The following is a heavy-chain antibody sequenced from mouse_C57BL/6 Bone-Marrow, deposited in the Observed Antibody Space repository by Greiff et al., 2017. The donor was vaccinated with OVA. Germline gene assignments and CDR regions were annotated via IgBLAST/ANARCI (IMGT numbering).Heavy chain of an antibody. V-gene: IGHV1-54*01. CDR1: GYAFTNYL. J-gene: IGHJ2*01. D-gene: IGHD1-1*01. CDR2: INPGSGGT. CDR3: ARSTSITTVVDGY. Sequence: QVQLQQSGAELVRPGTSVKVSCKASGYAFTNYLIEWVKQRPGQGLEWIGVINPGSGGTNYNEKFKGKATLTADKSSSTAYMQLSSLTSEDSAVYFCARSTSITTVVDGYWGQGTTLTVSS.